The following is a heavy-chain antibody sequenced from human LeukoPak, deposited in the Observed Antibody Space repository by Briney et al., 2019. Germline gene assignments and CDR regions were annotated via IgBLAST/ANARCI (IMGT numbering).Heavy chain of an antibody. CDR2: IYNSEIT. V-gene: IGHV4-59*01. J-gene: IGHJ6*03. D-gene: IGHD3-10*01. CDR3: XXXXXXSFRGDXYYYYMDV. CDR1: GAAITDYY. Sequence: KPSETLSLTCTVSGAAITDYYWSWMRQAPGKGLEFIGYIYNSEITNYSPSLTSRVTMSVDTSKNQFSLKLKSMTAADTSVYYCXXXXXXSFRGDXYYYYMDVWGKGTTVTVSS.